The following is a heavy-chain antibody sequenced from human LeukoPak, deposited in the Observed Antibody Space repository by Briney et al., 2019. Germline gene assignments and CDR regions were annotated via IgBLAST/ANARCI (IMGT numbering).Heavy chain of an antibody. Sequence: PSETLSLTCAVSGGSISSGGYSWSWIRQPPGKGLEWIGYIYHSGSTYYNPSLKSRVTISVDRSKNQFSLKLSSVTAADTAVYYCARGVRRGSSGYDYYYYYYMDVWGKGTTVTVSS. D-gene: IGHD5-12*01. V-gene: IGHV4-30-2*01. CDR1: GGSISSGGYS. CDR2: IYHSGST. CDR3: ARGVRRGSSGYDYYYYYYMDV. J-gene: IGHJ6*03.